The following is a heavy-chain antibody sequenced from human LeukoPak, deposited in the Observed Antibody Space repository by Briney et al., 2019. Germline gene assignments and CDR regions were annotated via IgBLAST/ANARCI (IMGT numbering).Heavy chain of an antibody. CDR2: ISGTGDVS. J-gene: IGHJ6*02. CDR1: GFTFSDYS. D-gene: IGHD2/OR15-2a*01. CDR3: AKAFVPYYYGMDV. Sequence: GGSLRLSCAASGFTFSDYSMRWVRQAPGKGLEWVSSISGTGDVSKYADSVKGRFTISRDNSKNTLYLQVNSLRAEETAVYYCAKAFVPYYYGMDVWGQGPTVTVS. V-gene: IGHV3-23*01.